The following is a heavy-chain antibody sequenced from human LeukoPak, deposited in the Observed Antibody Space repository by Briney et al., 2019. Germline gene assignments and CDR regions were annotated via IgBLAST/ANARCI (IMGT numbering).Heavy chain of an antibody. D-gene: IGHD3-22*01. CDR3: ARERITMIVVDPYFDY. Sequence: SETLSLTCTVSGGSISSSSYYRGWIRQPPGKGLEWIGSIYYSGSTYYNPSLKSRVTISVDTSKNQFSLKLSSVTAADTAVYYCARERITMIVVDPYFDYWGQGTLVTVSS. V-gene: IGHV4-39*07. J-gene: IGHJ4*02. CDR1: GGSISSSSYY. CDR2: IYYSGST.